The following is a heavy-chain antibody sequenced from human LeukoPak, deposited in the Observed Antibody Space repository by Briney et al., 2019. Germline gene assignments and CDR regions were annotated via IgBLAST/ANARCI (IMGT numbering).Heavy chain of an antibody. D-gene: IGHD2-8*02. CDR3: ARVRTEWYIDL. CDR2: IKPDGAER. CDR1: GFTFSSYW. Sequence: GGSLRLSCAASGFTFSSYWMSWVRQAPGMGLEWVANIKPDGAERFYVDSVKGRFTISRDNAKNSLYLQMNSLGAEDTAVYYCARVRTEWYIDLWGRGTLVTVSA. J-gene: IGHJ2*01. V-gene: IGHV3-7*01.